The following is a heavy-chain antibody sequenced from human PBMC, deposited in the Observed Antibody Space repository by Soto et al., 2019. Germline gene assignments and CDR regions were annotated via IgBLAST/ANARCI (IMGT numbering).Heavy chain of an antibody. Sequence: SVKVSCKASGGTFSSYAINWVRQAPGQGLEWMGGIIPIFGTANYAQKFQGRVTITADESTSTAYMELSSLRSEDTAVYYCACAGRPSWIQLRSYYYGMDVWGQGTTVTVSS. CDR3: ACAGRPSWIQLRSYYYGMDV. V-gene: IGHV1-69*13. J-gene: IGHJ6*02. D-gene: IGHD5-18*01. CDR2: IIPIFGTA. CDR1: GGTFSSYA.